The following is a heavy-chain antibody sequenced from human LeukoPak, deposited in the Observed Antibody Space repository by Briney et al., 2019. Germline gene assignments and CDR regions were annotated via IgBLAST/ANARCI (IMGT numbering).Heavy chain of an antibody. Sequence: GGSLRLSCAASGFSFSDYYMSWIRQAPGKGLEWVSSIRRGGSSIYYADSVKGRFTISRDNAKNSLDLQMNSLRAEDTAVYYCARDQYLDYWGQGTLVTASS. J-gene: IGHJ4*02. CDR2: IRRGGSSI. CDR1: GFSFSDYY. V-gene: IGHV3-11*01. CDR3: ARDQYLDY.